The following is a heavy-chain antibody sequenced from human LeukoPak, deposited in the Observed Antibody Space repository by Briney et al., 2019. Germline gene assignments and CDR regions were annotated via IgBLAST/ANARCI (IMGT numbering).Heavy chain of an antibody. J-gene: IGHJ5*02. Sequence: PGGSLRLSCAASGFTFSSYSMNWVRQAPGKGLEWVSSISSSSSYIYYADPVKGRFTISRDNAKNSLYLQMNSLRAEDTAVYYCARDRVAAVAAGWFDPWGQGTLVTVSS. V-gene: IGHV3-21*01. CDR1: GFTFSSYS. CDR3: ARDRVAAVAAGWFDP. D-gene: IGHD6-19*01. CDR2: ISSSSSYI.